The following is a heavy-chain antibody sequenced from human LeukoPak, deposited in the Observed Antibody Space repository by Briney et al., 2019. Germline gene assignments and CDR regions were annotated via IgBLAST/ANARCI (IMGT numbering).Heavy chain of an antibody. Sequence: GGSLRLSCAASGFTFSSYEMNWVRQAPGKGLGWVSVIYSGGRTYYGDSVKGRFTISRDNPKNTLYLQMNSLRVEDTAVYYCARERAAVQENWGQGTLVTVSS. J-gene: IGHJ4*02. D-gene: IGHD6-13*01. CDR1: GFTFSSYE. CDR3: ARERAAVQEN. V-gene: IGHV3-53*01. CDR2: IYSGGRT.